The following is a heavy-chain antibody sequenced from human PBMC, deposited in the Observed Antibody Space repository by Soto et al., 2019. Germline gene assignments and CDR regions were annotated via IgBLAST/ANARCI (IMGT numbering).Heavy chain of an antibody. CDR2: IYYSGKT. CDR3: ARDRGYESSLGLYY. CDR1: GGSISSSSYY. V-gene: IGHV4-39*07. J-gene: IGHJ4*02. D-gene: IGHD3-22*01. Sequence: SETLSLTCTVSGGSISSSSYYWGWIRQPPGKGLEWIGSIYYSGKTYYNPSLKSRVTISVDTSKNQFSLKLSSVTAADTGVYFCARDRGYESSLGLYYWGQGTLVTVSS.